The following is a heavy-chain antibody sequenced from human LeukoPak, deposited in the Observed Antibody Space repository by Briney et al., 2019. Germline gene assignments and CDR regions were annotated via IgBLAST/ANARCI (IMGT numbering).Heavy chain of an antibody. CDR1: GFTFSSYW. V-gene: IGHV3-66*01. CDR3: AKDYYGGNSVGDY. Sequence: GGSLRLSCAASGFTFSSYWMSWVRQAPGKGLEWVSVIYSGGSTYYADSVKGRFTISRDNSKNTLYLQMNSLRAEDTAVYYCAKDYYGGNSVGDYWGQGTLVTVSS. CDR2: IYSGGST. D-gene: IGHD4-23*01. J-gene: IGHJ4*02.